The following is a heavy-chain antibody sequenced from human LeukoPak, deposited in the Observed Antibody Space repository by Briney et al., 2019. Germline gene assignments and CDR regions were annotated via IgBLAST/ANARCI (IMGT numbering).Heavy chain of an antibody. CDR2: IYYSGST. CDR3: ARDLDFSSSDYGMDV. D-gene: IGHD6-6*01. J-gene: IGHJ6*02. CDR1: GGSISSSSYY. V-gene: IGHV4-39*07. Sequence: SETLSLTCTVSGGSISSSSYYWGWIRQPPGKGLEWIGSIYYSGSTYYNPSLKSRVTISVDTSKNQFSLKLSSVTAADTAVYYCARDLDFSSSDYGMDVWGQGTTVTVSS.